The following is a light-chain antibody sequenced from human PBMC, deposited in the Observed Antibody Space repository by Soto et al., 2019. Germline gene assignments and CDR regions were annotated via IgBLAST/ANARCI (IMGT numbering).Light chain of an antibody. CDR2: SAS. V-gene: IGKV3-15*01. CDR3: QQYNNWPYT. Sequence: EIVMTQSPATLSVSPGERATLSCRASQSVSSNLAWYQQKPGQAPRFLIYSASTRATGIPARFSGSGSGTEFTLTISSLQSEDFAVYYCQQYNNWPYTFGQGTKLEIK. J-gene: IGKJ2*01. CDR1: QSVSSN.